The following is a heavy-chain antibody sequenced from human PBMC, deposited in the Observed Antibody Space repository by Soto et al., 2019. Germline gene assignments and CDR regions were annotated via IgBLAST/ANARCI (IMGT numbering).Heavy chain of an antibody. V-gene: IGHV5-10-1*01. CDR1: GYSFTNYW. Sequence: PGESLKISCKGSGYSFTNYWISWVRQMPGKGLEWMGRIDPSDSYTNYSPSFQGHVTISADKSTSTAYLQWSSLKASDTAIYYCARRLIIYNGNYPDGFDIWGQGTMVTVSS. CDR2: IDPSDSYT. CDR3: ARRLIIYNGNYPDGFDI. D-gene: IGHD1-7*01. J-gene: IGHJ3*02.